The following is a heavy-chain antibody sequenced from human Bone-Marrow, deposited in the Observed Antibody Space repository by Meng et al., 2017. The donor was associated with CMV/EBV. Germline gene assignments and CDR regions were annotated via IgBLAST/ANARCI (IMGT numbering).Heavy chain of an antibody. CDR3: ARDSSSSSYYYYYVMDV. Sequence: GSLRLSCPVSGGPISSYYWSWIRQPPGKGLEWIGYIYYSGSTNYNPSLKSRVTISVDTSKNQFSLKLSSVTAADTAVYYCARDSSSSSYYYYYVMDVWGQGTTVTVSS. J-gene: IGHJ6*02. D-gene: IGHD6-6*01. CDR2: IYYSGST. V-gene: IGHV4-59*01. CDR1: GGPISSYY.